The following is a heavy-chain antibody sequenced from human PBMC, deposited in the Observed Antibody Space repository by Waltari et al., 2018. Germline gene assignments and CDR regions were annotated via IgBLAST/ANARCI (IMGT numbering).Heavy chain of an antibody. J-gene: IGHJ4*02. CDR2: IKEDGIDK. CDR3: ARDAMRDGDFDY. Sequence: EVQLVESGGGLVQPGGSLRLSCAASGFTFNNYWMSWVRQAPGKGREWVANIKEDGIDKHYVESVKGRFTISRDNAKNSLYLQMNSLRAEDTAVYYCARDAMRDGDFDYWGQGALVTVSS. CDR1: GFTFNNYW. D-gene: IGHD3-3*01. V-gene: IGHV3-7*01.